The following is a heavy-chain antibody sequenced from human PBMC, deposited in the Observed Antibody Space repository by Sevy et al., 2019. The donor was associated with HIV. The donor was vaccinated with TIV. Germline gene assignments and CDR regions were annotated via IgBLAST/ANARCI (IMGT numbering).Heavy chain of an antibody. D-gene: IGHD6-13*01. CDR3: ARGRPSGYSSSWYHGGHNWFDP. CDR2: INHSGST. V-gene: IGHV4-34*01. CDR1: GGSFSGYY. Sequence: SETLSLTCAVYGGSFSGYYWSWIRQPPGKGLEWIGEINHSGSTNYNPSLKSRVTISVDTSKNQFSLKLSSVTAADTAVYYCARGRPSGYSSSWYHGGHNWFDPWGQRTLVTVSS. J-gene: IGHJ5*02.